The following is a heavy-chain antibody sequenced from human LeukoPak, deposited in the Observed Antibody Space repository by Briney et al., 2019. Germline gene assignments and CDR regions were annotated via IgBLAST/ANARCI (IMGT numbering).Heavy chain of an antibody. Sequence: SVKVSCKASGYTFTSYGISWVRQAPGQGLEWMGGIIPIFGTANYAQKFQGRVTITADESTSTAYMELSSLRSEDTAVYYCASGDYYDSSGYYPPDHYWGQGTLVTVSS. D-gene: IGHD3-22*01. CDR2: IIPIFGTA. J-gene: IGHJ4*02. CDR3: ASGDYYDSSGYYPPDHY. CDR1: GYTFTSYG. V-gene: IGHV1-69*13.